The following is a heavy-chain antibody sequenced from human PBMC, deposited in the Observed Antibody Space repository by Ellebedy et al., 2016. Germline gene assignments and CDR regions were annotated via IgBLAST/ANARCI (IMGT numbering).Heavy chain of an antibody. J-gene: IGHJ6*03. CDR2: INDIGGST. D-gene: IGHD2/OR15-2a*01. CDR1: GFTFSSYA. CDR3: GTTDYYYYYMDV. V-gene: IGHV3-23*01. Sequence: GGSLRLXCAASGFTFSSYAMSWVRQAPGKGLEWVSAINDIGGSTYYADSVKGRFTISRDNSKNTLYLQMNSLRAEDTAVYYCGTTDYYYYYMDVWGKGTTVTVSS.